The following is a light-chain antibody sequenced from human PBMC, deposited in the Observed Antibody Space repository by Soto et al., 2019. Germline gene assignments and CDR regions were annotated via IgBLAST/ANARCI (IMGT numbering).Light chain of an antibody. CDR3: QQYHTYPCT. CDR2: KAS. Sequence: DIQMTQSPSTLSASVGDRVTITCRASQSISSWLAWYQQKPGKAPKLLMYKASSLESGVPSRFSGSASGTEFTLTISSLQPDDFAAYYCQQYHTYPCTFGQGTKVEI. J-gene: IGKJ1*01. CDR1: QSISSW. V-gene: IGKV1-5*03.